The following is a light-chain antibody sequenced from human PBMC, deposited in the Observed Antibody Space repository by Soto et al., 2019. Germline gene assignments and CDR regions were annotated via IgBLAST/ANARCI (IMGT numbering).Light chain of an antibody. J-gene: IGLJ1*01. CDR1: SSDVGGYNY. CDR3: CSHAGDNTYV. V-gene: IGLV2-8*01. Sequence: QSVLTQPPSASGSPGQSVTISCTGTSSDVGGYNYVSWYQQHPGKAPKLMIYEVTKRPSGVPDRFSGSKSGNTASLTVSGLQAEDEADYFCCSHAGDNTYVFGTGTKVTGL. CDR2: EVT.